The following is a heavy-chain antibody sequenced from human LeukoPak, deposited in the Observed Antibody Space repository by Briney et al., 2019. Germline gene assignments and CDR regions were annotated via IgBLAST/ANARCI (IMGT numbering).Heavy chain of an antibody. D-gene: IGHD6-19*01. J-gene: IGHJ4*02. CDR3: AKDRAWVAVAEGVDY. V-gene: IGHV3-30*18. CDR1: GFTFSSYG. Sequence: QSGGSLRLSCAASGFTFSSYGMHWVRQAPGKGLEWVAVISYDGSNKYYADSVKGRFTISRDNSKNTLYLQMNSLRAEDTAVYYCAKDRAWVAVAEGVDYWGQGTLVTVSS. CDR2: ISYDGSNK.